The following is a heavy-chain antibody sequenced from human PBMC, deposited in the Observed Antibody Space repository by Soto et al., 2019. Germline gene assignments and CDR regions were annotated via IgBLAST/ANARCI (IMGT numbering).Heavy chain of an antibody. D-gene: IGHD3-3*01. V-gene: IGHV3-30*18. J-gene: IGHJ3*02. CDR1: GFTFSSYG. Sequence: QVQLVESGGGVVQPGRSLRLSCAASGFTFSSYGMHWVRQAPGKGLEWVAVISYDGSNKYYADSVKGRFTISRDNSKNTLYLQMSSLRAEDRVVYYCANLYDFWKNDAFDIGGQGTMVTVSS. CDR2: ISYDGSNK. CDR3: ANLYDFWKNDAFDI.